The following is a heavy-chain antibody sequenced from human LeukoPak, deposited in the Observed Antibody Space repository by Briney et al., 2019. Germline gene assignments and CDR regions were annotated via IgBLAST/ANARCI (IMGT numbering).Heavy chain of an antibody. CDR3: ARSVDIVATIWGN. J-gene: IGHJ4*02. CDR2: IYYSGSI. CDR1: GGSISSYY. D-gene: IGHD5-12*01. V-gene: IGHV4-59*01. Sequence: PSETLSLTCTVSGGSISSYYWSWIRQPPGKGLEWIGYIYYSGSINYNPSLKSRVTISVDTSKNQFSLKLSSVTAADTAVYYCARSVDIVATIWGNWGQGTLVTVSS.